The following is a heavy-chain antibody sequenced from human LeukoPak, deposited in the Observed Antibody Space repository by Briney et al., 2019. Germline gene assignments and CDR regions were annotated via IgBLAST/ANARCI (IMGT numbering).Heavy chain of an antibody. CDR1: GDSVSSNSAA. J-gene: IGHJ3*02. V-gene: IGHV6-1*01. CDR3: ARDAFFGGGYYMDAFDI. D-gene: IGHD1-26*01. Sequence: SQTLSLTCAISGDSVSSNSAAWNWIRQSPSRGLEWLGRTYYRSKWYNDYAVSVESRITINPDTSKNQFSLQLNSVTPEDTAVYYCARDAFFGGGYYMDAFDIWGQGTMVTVSS. CDR2: TYYRSKWYN.